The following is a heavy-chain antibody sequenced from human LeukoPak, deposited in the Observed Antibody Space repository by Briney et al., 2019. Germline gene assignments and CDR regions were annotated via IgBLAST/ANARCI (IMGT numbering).Heavy chain of an antibody. CDR1: GGSFSGYY. Sequence: SETLSLTCAVYGGSFSGYYWSWIRQPPGKGLEWIGEINHSGSTNYNPSLMSRVTISVDTSKNQFSLKLSSVTAADTAVYYCATRRGSSWYQRHFDYWGQGTLVTVSS. CDR3: ATRRGSSWYQRHFDY. V-gene: IGHV4-34*01. CDR2: INHSGST. D-gene: IGHD6-13*01. J-gene: IGHJ4*02.